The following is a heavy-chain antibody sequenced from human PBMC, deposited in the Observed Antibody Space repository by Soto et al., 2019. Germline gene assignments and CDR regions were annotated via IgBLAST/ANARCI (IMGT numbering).Heavy chain of an antibody. CDR2: IGGTDGDSDGVP. D-gene: IGHD7-27*01. CDR3: VKRGRNWGAFDF. CDR1: GFILNNYA. V-gene: IGHV3-23*01. J-gene: IGHJ3*01. Sequence: VQLLESGGDLVQPGGSLRLSCVASGFILNNYAMSWVRQAPEKGLEWVSTIGGTDGDSDGVPWYEDSVKGRFTISRDSSANTLFLHMDNLRAEDSALYYCVKRGRNWGAFDFWGQGTTVVVPS.